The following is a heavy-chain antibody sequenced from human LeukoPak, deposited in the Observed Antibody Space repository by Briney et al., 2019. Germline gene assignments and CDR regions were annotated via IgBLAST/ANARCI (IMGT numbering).Heavy chain of an antibody. Sequence: SETLSLTCTVSGGSINSHYWSWIRQPPGKGLQWIGDIYYSERTNYNPSLRSRVTISVDTSKNQLSLKLTSVLAADTAMYYCVRRDNTGWNYFDHWGQGILVTVSS. D-gene: IGHD6-19*01. J-gene: IGHJ4*02. CDR3: VRRDNTGWNYFDH. CDR1: GGSINSHY. CDR2: IYYSERT. V-gene: IGHV4-59*08.